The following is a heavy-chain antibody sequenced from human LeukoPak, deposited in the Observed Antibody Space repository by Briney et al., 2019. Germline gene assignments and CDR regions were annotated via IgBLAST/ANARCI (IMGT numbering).Heavy chain of an antibody. CDR3: ARVTYYDSLYYFDY. V-gene: IGHV3-20*04. CDR2: INWIGGST. Sequence: GGSLRLSCAASGFTFDDYGLSWVRPAPGKGLEWVSGINWIGGSTGYADSVKGRFTISRDNAKNSLYLQMNSLRAEDTALYYCARVTYYDSLYYFDYWGQGALVTVSS. J-gene: IGHJ4*02. D-gene: IGHD5-12*01. CDR1: GFTFDDYG.